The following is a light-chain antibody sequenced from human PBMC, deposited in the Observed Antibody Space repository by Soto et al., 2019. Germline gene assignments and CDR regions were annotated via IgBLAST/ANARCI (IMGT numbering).Light chain of an antibody. CDR2: GAS. CDR1: QSISTSS. Sequence: EIVMTQSPGTLSLSPGERATLNCRASQSISTSSLAWYRQKPGQAPRLLIYGASNRASGIPDRFSGSASGADFTLSIARLEPEDSAVYYCQQYGSSPTWTFGQGTKVDIK. J-gene: IGKJ1*01. V-gene: IGKV3-20*01. CDR3: QQYGSSPTWT.